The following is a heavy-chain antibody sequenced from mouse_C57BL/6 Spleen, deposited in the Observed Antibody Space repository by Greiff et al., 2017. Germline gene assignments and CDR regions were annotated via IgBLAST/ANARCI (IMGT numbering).Heavy chain of an antibody. CDR3: ARGLLRLYYAMDY. V-gene: IGHV1-64*01. CDR2: IHPNSGST. J-gene: IGHJ4*01. D-gene: IGHD1-1*01. Sequence: QVQLKESGAELVKPGASVKLSCKASGYTFTSYWMHWVKQRPGQGLEWIGMIHPNSGSTNYNEKFKSKATLTVDKSSSTAYMQLSSLTSEDSAVYYCARGLLRLYYAMDYWGQGTSVTVSS. CDR1: GYTFTSYW.